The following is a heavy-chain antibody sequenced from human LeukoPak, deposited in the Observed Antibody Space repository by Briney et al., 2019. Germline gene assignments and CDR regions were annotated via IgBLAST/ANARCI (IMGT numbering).Heavy chain of an antibody. Sequence: GGSLRLSCAASGFTFSSYAMSWVRQAPGKGLEWVSSISGSGGSPYYADSVKGRFTISRDNSKNTLYLQMNSLRAKDTAVYYCAKDSDQQLVHRFDPWGQGTLVTVSS. V-gene: IGHV3-23*01. D-gene: IGHD6-13*01. CDR2: ISGSGGSP. CDR3: AKDSDQQLVHRFDP. CDR1: GFTFSSYA. J-gene: IGHJ5*02.